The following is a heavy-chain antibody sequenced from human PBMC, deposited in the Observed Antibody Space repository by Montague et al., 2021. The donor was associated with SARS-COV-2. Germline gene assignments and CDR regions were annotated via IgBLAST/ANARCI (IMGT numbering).Heavy chain of an antibody. CDR2: INHSGST. Sequence: SETLSLTCAVYGGSFSGYYWSWIRQPPGKGLEWIGEINHSGSTNYNPSLKSRVTISVDTSKNQFSLKLSSVTAADTAVYYCAGYYYDSSDYYDYWGQGTLVTVSS. CDR1: GGSFSGYY. V-gene: IGHV4-34*01. CDR3: AGYYYDSSDYYDY. J-gene: IGHJ4*02. D-gene: IGHD3-22*01.